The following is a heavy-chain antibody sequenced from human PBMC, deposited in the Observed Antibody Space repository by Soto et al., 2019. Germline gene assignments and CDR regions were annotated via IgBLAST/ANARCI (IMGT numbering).Heavy chain of an antibody. J-gene: IGHJ2*01. D-gene: IGHD1-26*01. V-gene: IGHV1-24*01. CDR3: VAGSSYSQWYIDL. CDR1: GYTLTELS. CDR2: FDPEDGET. Sequence: ASVKVSCKVSGYTLTELSMHWVRQAPGKGLEWMGGFDPEDGETIYAQKFQGRVTMTEDTSTDTAYMELSSLRSEDTAVYYCVAGSSYSQWYIDLWRGGTPVTVS.